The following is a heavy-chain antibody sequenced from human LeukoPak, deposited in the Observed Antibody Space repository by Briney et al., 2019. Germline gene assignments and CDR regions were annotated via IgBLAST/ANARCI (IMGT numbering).Heavy chain of an antibody. CDR3: ARAPRNSSSSNYMKRFDY. CDR2: IYHSGST. V-gene: IGHV4-38-2*01. CDR1: GYSISSDNY. D-gene: IGHD3-22*01. J-gene: IGHJ4*02. Sequence: SETLSLTCAVSGYSISSDNYGGWIRQPPGQGLEWTGGIYHSGSTYYNPSLKSRVTMSVDTSKNQFSLKLSSVTAADTAVYYCARAPRNSSSSNYMKRFDYWGQGTLVTVSS.